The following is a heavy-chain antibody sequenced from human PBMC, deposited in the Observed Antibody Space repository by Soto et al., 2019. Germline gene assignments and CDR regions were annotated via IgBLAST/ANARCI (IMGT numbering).Heavy chain of an antibody. CDR3: AKDLGGSSSDYYYGMDV. Sequence: GGSLRLSCAASGFTFSSYVLPCVRQAPGKGLEWLAVISYDGSNKYYADSVKGRFTISRDNAKNTLYLQMNSLRAEDTAVYYCAKDLGGSSSDYYYGMDVWGQGTTVIVSS. CDR1: GFTFSSYV. J-gene: IGHJ6*02. D-gene: IGHD1-26*01. CDR2: ISYDGSNK. V-gene: IGHV3-30*18.